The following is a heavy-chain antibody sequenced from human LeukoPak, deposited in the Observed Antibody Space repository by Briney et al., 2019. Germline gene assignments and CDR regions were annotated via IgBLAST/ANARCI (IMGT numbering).Heavy chain of an antibody. D-gene: IGHD2-2*01. V-gene: IGHV4-38-2*01. CDR1: GYSISSGHY. J-gene: IGHJ5*02. CDR3: ERQRVNCAGTSCYGGGLDA. Sequence: PSETLSLTCAVSGYSISSGHYWGWLRPPPGKGLEWIGTTHHTGDIYYNPSLKSRVTISLDTSKNQFSLQLRFVTAADTAVYYCERQRVNCAGTSCYGGGLDAWGQGILVTVSS. CDR2: THHTGDI.